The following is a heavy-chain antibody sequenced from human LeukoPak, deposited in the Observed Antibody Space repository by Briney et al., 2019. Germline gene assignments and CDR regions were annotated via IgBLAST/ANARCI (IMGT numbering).Heavy chain of an antibody. Sequence: SETLSLTCTVSGGSINYYYWSWIPQPAGKGLEWIGRIYSTGSPNYSPSLKSRVTLSVDKSKSQFSLILSSVTAADTAVDYCARGIGDPYSFDSWGQGTLVTVSS. CDR2: IYSTGSP. J-gene: IGHJ4*02. CDR3: ARGIGDPYSFDS. V-gene: IGHV4-4*07. D-gene: IGHD2-21*01. CDR1: GGSINYYY.